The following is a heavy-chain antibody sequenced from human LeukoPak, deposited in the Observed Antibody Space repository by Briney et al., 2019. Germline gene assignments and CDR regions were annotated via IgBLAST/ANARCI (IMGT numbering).Heavy chain of an antibody. CDR1: GGTFKNYV. Sequence: ASVKVSCKASGGTFKNYVITWVRQAPGQGLEWMGNIMPIFGTINYAQTFQGRLTISADESTSTAYMELSSLTSDETAFYYCAIEGGLGMDSLLYRWFDPWGQGTLVTVSS. CDR3: AIEGGLGMDSLLYRWFDP. J-gene: IGHJ5*02. CDR2: IMPIFGTI. D-gene: IGHD2-2*02. V-gene: IGHV1-69*13.